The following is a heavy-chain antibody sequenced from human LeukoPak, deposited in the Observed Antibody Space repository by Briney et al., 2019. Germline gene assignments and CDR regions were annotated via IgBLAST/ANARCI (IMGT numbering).Heavy chain of an antibody. CDR3: ARDRLWYFDL. Sequence: PSQTLSLTCAISGDSVSSNSAAWNRIRQSPSRGLEWLGRTYYRSKWYNDYAVSVKSRLTINPDTSKNQVSLQLNSVTPEDTAVYYCARDRLWYFDLWGRGTLVTVSS. CDR1: GDSVSSNSAA. CDR2: TYYRSKWYN. J-gene: IGHJ2*01. V-gene: IGHV6-1*01.